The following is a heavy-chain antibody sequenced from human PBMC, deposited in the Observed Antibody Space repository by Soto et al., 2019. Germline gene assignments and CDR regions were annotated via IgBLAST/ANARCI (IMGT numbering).Heavy chain of an antibody. CDR3: VRGSKDSYPGSRIFDF. D-gene: IGHD3-10*01. Sequence: PGGSLRLSCAGSGFTFSGYAMTWVRQAPGKGLEWVSVISTSADRPDYADSVRGRFAISRDNSKNTLYLQMSALRAEDSAIYFCVRGSKDSYPGSRIFDFWGRGTLVTVSS. CDR2: ISTSADRP. CDR1: GFTFSGYA. J-gene: IGHJ4*02. V-gene: IGHV3-23*01.